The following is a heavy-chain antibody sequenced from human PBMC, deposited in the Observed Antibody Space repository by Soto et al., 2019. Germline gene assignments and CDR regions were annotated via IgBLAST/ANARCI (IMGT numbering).Heavy chain of an antibody. Sequence: GGSLRLSCAASGFTFSNAWVYWVRQAPGKGLEWVGRIKSKTDGGTTDYAAPVKGRFTISRDDSKNTLYLQMNSLKTEDTAVYYCTTGRSYYDSSGYRAPFDYWGQGTLVTVSS. CDR3: TTGRSYYDSSGYRAPFDY. CDR1: GFTFSNAW. D-gene: IGHD3-22*01. CDR2: IKSKTDGGTT. V-gene: IGHV3-15*01. J-gene: IGHJ4*02.